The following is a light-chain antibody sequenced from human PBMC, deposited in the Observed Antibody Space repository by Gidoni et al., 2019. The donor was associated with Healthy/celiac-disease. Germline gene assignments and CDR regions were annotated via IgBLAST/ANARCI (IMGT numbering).Light chain of an antibody. CDR2: DAS. J-gene: IGKJ1*01. CDR3: QQYNSYVWT. V-gene: IGKV1-5*01. Sequence: DIQMTQSPSTLSASVGDRVTITCRASQSISSWLAWYQQKPGQAPKILIYDASSLESGVPSRFSGSGSGTEFTLTISSLQPDDFATYYCQQYNSYVWTFGQGTKVEIK. CDR1: QSISSW.